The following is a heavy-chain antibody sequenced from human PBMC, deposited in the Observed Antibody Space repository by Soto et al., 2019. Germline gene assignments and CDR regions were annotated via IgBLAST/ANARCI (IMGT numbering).Heavy chain of an antibody. CDR3: ARLGCSSTSCSPYEYFDY. CDR1: GGSISSGDYY. D-gene: IGHD2-2*01. Sequence: PSETLSLTCTVSGGSISSGDYYWSWIHQPPGKGLEWIGYIYYSGSTYYNPSLKSRVTISVDTSKNQFSLKLSSVTAADTAVYYCARLGCSSTSCSPYEYFDYWGQGTLVTVSS. CDR2: IYYSGST. J-gene: IGHJ4*02. V-gene: IGHV4-30-4*01.